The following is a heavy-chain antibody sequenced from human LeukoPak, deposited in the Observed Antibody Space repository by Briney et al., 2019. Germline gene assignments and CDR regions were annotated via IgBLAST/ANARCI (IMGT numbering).Heavy chain of an antibody. V-gene: IGHV4-31*03. CDR3: ARDSYSSSIRWFDS. D-gene: IGHD6-6*01. J-gene: IGHJ5*01. CDR1: GGSISSGGYY. CDR2: IDYSGTA. Sequence: SQTLSLTRTVSGGSISSGGYYWSWLRQLPGKGLEWIGYIDYSGTAYYNPSLKSRVTISIDTSNNQFSVKLSSVTAADTAVYYCARDSYSSSIRWFDSWGQGTLVIVSS.